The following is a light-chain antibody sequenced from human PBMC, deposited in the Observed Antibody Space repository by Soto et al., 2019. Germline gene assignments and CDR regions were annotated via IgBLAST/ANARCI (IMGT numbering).Light chain of an antibody. CDR3: QQYNTYSGYT. V-gene: IGKV1-5*01. CDR1: QSISRW. CDR2: DAS. J-gene: IGKJ2*01. Sequence: DIQMTQSPSTLSASVGDRVTITCRASQSISRWLAWYQQKPGKAPKFLIYDASILESGVPSRFSGSGSGTEFTLTINNLQPDDFATYYCQQYNTYSGYTFGQGTKLEIK.